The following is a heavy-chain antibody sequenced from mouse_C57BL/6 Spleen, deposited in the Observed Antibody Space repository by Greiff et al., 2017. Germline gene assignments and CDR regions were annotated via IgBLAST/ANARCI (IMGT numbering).Heavy chain of an antibody. Sequence: EVKLQESGAELVRPGASVKLSCTASGFNIKDDYMHWVKQRPEQGLEWIGWIDPENGDTEYASKFQGKATITADTSSNTAYLQLSSLTSEDTAVYYCTTKGRDWFAYWGQGTLVTVSA. CDR3: TTKGRDWFAY. CDR1: GFNIKDDY. J-gene: IGHJ3*01. CDR2: IDPENGDT. V-gene: IGHV14-4*01.